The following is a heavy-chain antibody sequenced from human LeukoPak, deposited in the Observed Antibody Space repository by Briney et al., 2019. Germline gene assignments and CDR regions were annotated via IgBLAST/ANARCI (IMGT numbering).Heavy chain of an antibody. CDR2: IYYSGST. D-gene: IGHD5-12*01. J-gene: IGHJ4*02. Sequence: SETLSLTCTVSGGSISTYYWIWIRQPPGKGLEWIGYIYYSGSTSYNPSLKSRVTISVDTSKNQFSLKLISVTAADTAVFYCARVAYSGYDYRGYFDYWGQGTLVTVSS. V-gene: IGHV4-59*12. CDR3: ARVAYSGYDYRGYFDY. CDR1: GGSISTYY.